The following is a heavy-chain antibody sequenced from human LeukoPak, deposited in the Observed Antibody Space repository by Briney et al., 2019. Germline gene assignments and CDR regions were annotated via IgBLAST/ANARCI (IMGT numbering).Heavy chain of an antibody. CDR2: INSDGNT. V-gene: IGHV3-53*01. J-gene: IGHJ4*02. Sequence: QPGGSLRLSCAASGFTFSSCWLGWVRQAPGKGLEWVSVINSDGNTYYPDSVKGRFTVSRDTSQNTLYLQMDSLRADDTAVYYCARTPRAGSSGYYGVYWGQGTLVTVSS. CDR3: ARTPRAGSSGYYGVY. CDR1: GFTFSSCW. D-gene: IGHD3-22*01.